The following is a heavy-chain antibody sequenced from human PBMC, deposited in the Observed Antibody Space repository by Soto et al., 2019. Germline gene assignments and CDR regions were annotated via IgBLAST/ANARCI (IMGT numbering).Heavy chain of an antibody. CDR1: GFTFSDSA. J-gene: IGHJ4*02. CDR2: STGSGGNT. V-gene: IGHV3-23*01. D-gene: IGHD2-2*01. CDR3: AKGVLGYCSSNSCYAYDC. Sequence: EVQLLESGGGLVQFGGSLRLSCAASGFTFSDSAMSWVRQAPGQGLEWVSASTGSGGNTFYADSVKGRFTISRDNSKSTLFLQMQSLRAEDTAVYYCAKGVLGYCSSNSCYAYDCWGQGPLVTVSS.